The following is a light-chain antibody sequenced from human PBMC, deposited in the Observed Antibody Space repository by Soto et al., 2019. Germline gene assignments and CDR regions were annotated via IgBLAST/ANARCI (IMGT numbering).Light chain of an antibody. J-gene: IGKJ5*01. Sequence: LPQSPDTLSLSPGERATLSCMASQTVSSNYLAWCQQKPGQAPRLLIYGASSRATGIPDRFSGSGSGTGFTLTISRLEPEDFAVYYCQQYGNSPIAFGQGTRLEIK. CDR2: GAS. V-gene: IGKV3-20*01. CDR3: QQYGNSPIA. CDR1: QTVSSNY.